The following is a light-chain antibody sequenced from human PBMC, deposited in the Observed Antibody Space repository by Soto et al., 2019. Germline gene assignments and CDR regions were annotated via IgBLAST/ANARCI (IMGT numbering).Light chain of an antibody. Sequence: IQMTQSPASLSASVGDRVTIACRASQDIKSYLAWYQQKPGKAPKILIYPASTLQTGVPSRVSGSGSGTELTLTISSLKPEDFATYHCQQVNDYPITFGQGTRLEIK. V-gene: IGKV1-9*01. CDR3: QQVNDYPIT. CDR2: PAS. CDR1: QDIKSY. J-gene: IGKJ5*01.